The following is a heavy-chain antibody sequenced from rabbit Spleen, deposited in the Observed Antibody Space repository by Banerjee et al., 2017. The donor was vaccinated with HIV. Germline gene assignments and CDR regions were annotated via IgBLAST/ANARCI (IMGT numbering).Heavy chain of an antibody. D-gene: IGHD4-1*01. V-gene: IGHV1S7*01. CDR2: IDVGEGNT. CDR3: VRDNWDFNL. CDR1: GFDFRRYY. J-gene: IGHJ4*01. Sequence: QLEESGGDLVKPGGTLTLSCKASGFDFRRYYLSWVRQAPGKGLEWIGIIDVGEGNTDYASWVNGRFTISSDNAQNTVDLQMSGLTAADTATYFCVRDNWDFNLWGQGTLVTVS.